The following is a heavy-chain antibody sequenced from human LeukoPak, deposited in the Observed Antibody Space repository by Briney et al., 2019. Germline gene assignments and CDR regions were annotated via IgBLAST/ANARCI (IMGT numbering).Heavy chain of an antibody. V-gene: IGHV4-34*01. J-gene: IGHJ6*03. CDR1: GGSFSGYY. D-gene: IGHD5-18*01. CDR2: INHSGST. CDR3: ARRGYSYVSPYYYYYMDV. Sequence: SETLSLTCAVYGGSFSGYYWSWIRQPPGKGLEWIGEINHSGSTNYNPSLKSRVTISVDTSKNQFSLKLSPVTAADTAVYYCARRGYSYVSPYYYYYMDVWGKGTTVTISS.